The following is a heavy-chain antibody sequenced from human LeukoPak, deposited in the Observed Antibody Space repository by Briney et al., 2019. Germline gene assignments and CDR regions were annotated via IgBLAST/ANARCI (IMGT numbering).Heavy chain of an antibody. J-gene: IGHJ4*02. CDR2: ISYDAVDS. D-gene: IGHD3-9*01. V-gene: IGHV3-30*18. Sequence: GGSLRLSCAASGFTFSSYGMHWVRQAPGKGLEWVALISYDAVDSFYAGSVRGRFTISRDNSKNTLYLQMNSLSAEDAAVYYCAKDRGYSYDMENYFDFWGRGTLVTVSS. CDR1: GFTFSSYG. CDR3: AKDRGYSYDMENYFDF.